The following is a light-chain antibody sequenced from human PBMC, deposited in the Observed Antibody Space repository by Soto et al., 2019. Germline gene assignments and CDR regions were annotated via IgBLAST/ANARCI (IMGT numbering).Light chain of an antibody. Sequence: QSALTQPASVSGSPGQSFTISCTGTSSDVGSYNYVSWYQQHPGKAPKLMIYEVSNRPSGVSNRFSGSKSGNTASLTISGLQAEDEADYYCSSYTSFSTVVFGGGTKLTVL. V-gene: IGLV2-14*01. CDR3: SSYTSFSTVV. CDR1: SSDVGSYNY. J-gene: IGLJ2*01. CDR2: EVS.